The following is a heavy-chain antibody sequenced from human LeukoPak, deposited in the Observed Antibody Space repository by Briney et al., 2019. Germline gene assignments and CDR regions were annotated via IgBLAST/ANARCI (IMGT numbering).Heavy chain of an antibody. Sequence: GGSLRLSCAASGFTFSSYGMHWVRQAPGKGLEWVAVIWYDGSNKYYADSVKGRFTISRDNSKNTLYLQMNSLRAADTAVYYCAKVPYYYGSGSYPDYWGQGTLVTVSS. CDR1: GFTFSSYG. CDR2: IWYDGSNK. J-gene: IGHJ4*02. V-gene: IGHV3-33*06. CDR3: AKVPYYYGSGSYPDY. D-gene: IGHD3-10*01.